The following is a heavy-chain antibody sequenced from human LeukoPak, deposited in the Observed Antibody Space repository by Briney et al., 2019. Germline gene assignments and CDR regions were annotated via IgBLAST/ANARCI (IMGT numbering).Heavy chain of an antibody. Sequence: GGSLRLSCAASGFTFSSYGMSWVRQAPGKGLEWVAFIRYDGSNKYYADSVKGRFTISRDNSKNTLYLQMNSLRAEDTAVYYCAKGDLLGSWYFDENYYMDVWGKGTTVTISS. D-gene: IGHD6-13*01. V-gene: IGHV3-30*02. CDR2: IRYDGSNK. CDR1: GFTFSSYG. J-gene: IGHJ6*03. CDR3: AKGDLLGSWYFDENYYMDV.